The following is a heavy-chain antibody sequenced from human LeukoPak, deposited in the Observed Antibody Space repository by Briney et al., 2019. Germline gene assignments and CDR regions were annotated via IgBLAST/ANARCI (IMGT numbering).Heavy chain of an antibody. J-gene: IGHJ5*02. CDR3: ARLTGQLRFGWFDP. CDR2: IYYSGST. CDR1: GGSISSYY. V-gene: IGHV4-59*01. Sequence: SETLSLTCTVWGGSISSYYWSWIRQPPGKGLEWIGYIYYSGSTNYNPSLKSRVTISVDTSKNQSSLKLSSVTAADTAVYYCARLTGQLRFGWFDPWGQGTLVTVSS. D-gene: IGHD3-3*01.